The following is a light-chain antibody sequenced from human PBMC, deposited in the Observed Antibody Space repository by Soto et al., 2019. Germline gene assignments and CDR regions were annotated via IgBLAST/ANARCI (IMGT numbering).Light chain of an antibody. Sequence: DIQMPKSPSTLSASVGARSTITCRASQSIRSWLAWYQQKPGKAPKLLIYKASSLESGVPSRFSGSGSGTEFTLTISSLQPDDFATYYCQQYNSYPLTVGQGTKVDIK. CDR2: KAS. CDR1: QSIRSW. J-gene: IGKJ1*01. V-gene: IGKV1-5*03. CDR3: QQYNSYPLT.